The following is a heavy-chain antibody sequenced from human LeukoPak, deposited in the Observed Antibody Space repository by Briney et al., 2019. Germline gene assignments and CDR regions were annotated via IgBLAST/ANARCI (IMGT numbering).Heavy chain of an antibody. Sequence: GGPLRLSCATSGFTFSNYWMSWVRQAPGKGLEWVANIKQDGSEKYYVDSVKGRFTISRDNAKNSLYLQMNSLRAEDTAVYYCARDSSPGYYDYVWGTYPRYWGQGTLVTVSS. CDR3: ARDSSPGYYDYVWGTYPRY. V-gene: IGHV3-7*05. CDR2: IKQDGSEK. D-gene: IGHD3-16*02. J-gene: IGHJ4*02. CDR1: GFTFSNYW.